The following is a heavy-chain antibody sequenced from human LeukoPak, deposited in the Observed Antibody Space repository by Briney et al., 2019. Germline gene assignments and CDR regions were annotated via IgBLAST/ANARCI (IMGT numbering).Heavy chain of an antibody. V-gene: IGHV1-8*01. J-gene: IGHJ3*02. D-gene: IGHD6-13*01. CDR3: ARGSSWYHAFDI. CDR1: GYTFTSYD. Sequence: GASVKVSCKASGYTFTSYDINWVRQATGQGLEWMGWMNPNSGNTGYAQKFQGRVTMTRNTSISTAYMGLSSLRSGDTAVYYCARGSSWYHAFDIWGQGTMVTVSS. CDR2: MNPNSGNT.